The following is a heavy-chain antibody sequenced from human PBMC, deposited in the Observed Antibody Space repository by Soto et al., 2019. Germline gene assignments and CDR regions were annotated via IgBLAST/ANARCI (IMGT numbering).Heavy chain of an antibody. Sequence: EVQLLESGGGLVQPGGSLRLSCAASGFTFSSYAMSWVRQAPGKGLEWVSASSGSGGSTYYADSVKGRFTIARDNSKNTLHLQMNSLRAEDTAVYYCAKADGYCSGGSCLAAFDIWGQGTMVTVSS. CDR2: SSGSGGST. D-gene: IGHD2-15*01. CDR3: AKADGYCSGGSCLAAFDI. CDR1: GFTFSSYA. J-gene: IGHJ3*02. V-gene: IGHV3-23*01.